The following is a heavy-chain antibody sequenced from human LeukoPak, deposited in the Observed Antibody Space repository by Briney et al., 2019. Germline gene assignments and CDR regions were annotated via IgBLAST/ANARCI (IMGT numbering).Heavy chain of an antibody. CDR2: IIPIFGTA. CDR3: ARRDSPARAFDI. D-gene: IGHD3-22*01. V-gene: IGHV1-69*01. CDR1: GGTFSSYA. Sequence: SVKVSCKASGGTFSSYAISWGRQAPGQGLEWMGGIIPIFGTANYAQKFQGRVTITADESTSTAYMELSRLRSADTAVYYCARRDSPARAFDIWGQGTMVTVSS. J-gene: IGHJ3*02.